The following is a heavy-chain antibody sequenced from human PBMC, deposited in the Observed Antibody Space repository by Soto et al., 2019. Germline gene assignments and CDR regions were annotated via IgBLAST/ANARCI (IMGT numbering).Heavy chain of an antibody. D-gene: IGHD2-15*01. V-gene: IGHV4-59*01. Sequence: SETLSLTCTVSGGSISSYYWSWIRQPPGKGLEWIGYIYYSGSTNYNPSLKSRVTISVDTSKNQFSLKLSSVTAADTAVYYCARVRNSGNVDYWGQGTLVTVS. CDR3: ARVRNSGNVDY. J-gene: IGHJ4*02. CDR2: IYYSGST. CDR1: GGSISSYY.